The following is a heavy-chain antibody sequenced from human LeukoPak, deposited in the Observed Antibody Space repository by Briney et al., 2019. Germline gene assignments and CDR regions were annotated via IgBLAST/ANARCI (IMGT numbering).Heavy chain of an antibody. Sequence: KPGGSLRLSCAASGFTFSSYSLNWVSQAPGKGLEWVSSISSSSSYIYYADSVKGRFTISRDNAKNSLYLQMNSLRAEDTAVYYCARGPKGAGYSGSSSIDYWGQGTLVTVSS. D-gene: IGHD1-26*01. CDR2: ISSSSSYI. J-gene: IGHJ4*02. CDR3: ARGPKGAGYSGSSSIDY. V-gene: IGHV3-21*01. CDR1: GFTFSSYS.